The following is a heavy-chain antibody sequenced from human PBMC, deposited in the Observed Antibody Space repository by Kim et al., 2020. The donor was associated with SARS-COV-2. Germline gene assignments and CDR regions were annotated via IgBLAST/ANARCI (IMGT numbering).Heavy chain of an antibody. CDR1: GFSFSAYD. CDR2: ITKRSDTI. J-gene: IGHJ3*02. D-gene: IGHD3-16*01. Sequence: GGSLRLSCATSGFSFSAYDMNWVRQAPGKGLEWLSFITKRSDTIFYADSVGGRFTISRDNAKNSLYLQMNSLRDEDTAVYFCVRDRMGGAFDIWGQGTMVTVSS. V-gene: IGHV3-48*02. CDR3: VRDRMGGAFDI.